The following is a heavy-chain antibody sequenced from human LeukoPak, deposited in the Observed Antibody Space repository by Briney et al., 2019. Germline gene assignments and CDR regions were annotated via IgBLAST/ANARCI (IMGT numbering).Heavy chain of an antibody. Sequence: PGGSLRLSCAASEFTFSSYWMSWVRQAPGKGLEWVAVISYDGSNKYYADSVKGRFTISRDNSKNTLYLQMNSLRAEDTAVYYCARGRTVTTELLFDPWGQGTLVTVSS. CDR1: EFTFSSYW. D-gene: IGHD4-17*01. CDR3: ARGRTVTTELLFDP. V-gene: IGHV3-30*03. CDR2: ISYDGSNK. J-gene: IGHJ5*02.